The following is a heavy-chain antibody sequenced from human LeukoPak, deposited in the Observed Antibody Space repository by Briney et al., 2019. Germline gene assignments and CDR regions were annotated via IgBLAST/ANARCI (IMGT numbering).Heavy chain of an antibody. CDR2: IRSKAYGGTT. CDR1: GFTFGDYA. D-gene: IGHD2-2*01. J-gene: IGHJ6*03. V-gene: IGHV3-49*03. Sequence: GGSLGLSCTASGFTFGDYAMSWFRQAPGKGLEWVGFIRSKAYGGTTEYAASVKGRFTISRDDSKSIAYLQMNSLKTEDTAVYYCTSELAGYCSSTSCSGPGYYYMDVWGKGATVTVSS. CDR3: TSELAGYCSSTSCSGPGYYYMDV.